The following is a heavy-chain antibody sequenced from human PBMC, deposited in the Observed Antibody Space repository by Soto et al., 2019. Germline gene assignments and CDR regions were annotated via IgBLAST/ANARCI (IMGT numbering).Heavy chain of an antibody. CDR3: AKANYGDYVNYFDY. CDR1: GFTFSTYP. D-gene: IGHD4-17*01. CDR2: ISGSGGST. Sequence: GXSLRLSCAASGFTFSTYPISWVLQAPGKGLEWVSAISGSGGSTYYADSVKGRFTISRDNSKNTLYLQMNSLRDEDTAVYYCAKANYGDYVNYFDYWGQGTLVTVSS. V-gene: IGHV3-23*01. J-gene: IGHJ4*02.